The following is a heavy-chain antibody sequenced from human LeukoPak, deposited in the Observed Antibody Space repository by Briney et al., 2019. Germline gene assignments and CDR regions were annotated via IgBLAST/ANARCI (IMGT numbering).Heavy chain of an antibody. J-gene: IGHJ6*03. CDR1: GGTFSSYA. Sequence: GAPVKVSCKASGGTFSSYAICWVRQAHGQGLEWMGGVIPIFGTANYAQKFQGRVTITTDESTSTAYMELSSLRSEDTAVYYCARNGDIRFLERLSYMDVWGKGTTVTVSS. D-gene: IGHD3-3*01. CDR3: ARNGDIRFLERLSYMDV. CDR2: VIPIFGTA. V-gene: IGHV1-69*05.